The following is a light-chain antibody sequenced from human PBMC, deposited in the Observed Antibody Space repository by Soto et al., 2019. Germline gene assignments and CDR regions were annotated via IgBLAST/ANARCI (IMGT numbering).Light chain of an antibody. J-gene: IGLJ1*01. Sequence: QSVLTQPPSASGSPGQSVTISCTGTRSDVGGYNYVSWYRQHPGKAPKLIIYEVFKRPSGVPDRFSGYKSGNTASLTVSGLQADDEADYYCSSYAGSDIDVFGTGTKVTVL. V-gene: IGLV2-8*01. CDR3: SSYAGSDIDV. CDR1: RSDVGGYNY. CDR2: EVF.